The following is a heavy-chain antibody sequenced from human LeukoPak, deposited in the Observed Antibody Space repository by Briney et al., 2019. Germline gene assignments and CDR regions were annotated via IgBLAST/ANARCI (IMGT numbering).Heavy chain of an antibody. CDR1: GGSISSGFYY. Sequence: SETLSLTCTVSGGSISSGFYYWSWIRQPAGKGLEWIGRIYTSGSTNYNPSLKSRISISVDTSKNQFSLKLTSVTAADTAVYFCAREHPRGEVDDFDYWGQGTLVTVSS. J-gene: IGHJ4*02. CDR3: AREHPRGEVDDFDY. CDR2: IYTSGST. V-gene: IGHV4-61*02. D-gene: IGHD3-16*01.